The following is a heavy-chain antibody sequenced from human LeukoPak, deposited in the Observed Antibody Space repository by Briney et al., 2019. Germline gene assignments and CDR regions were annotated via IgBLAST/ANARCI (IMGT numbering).Heavy chain of an antibody. J-gene: IGHJ6*02. D-gene: IGHD3-10*01. V-gene: IGHV1-18*01. CDR2: ISAYNGNT. Sequence: ASVKVSCKASGYTFTSYGISWVRQAPGQGLEWMGWISAYNGNTNYAQKLQGRVTMTTDTSTSTAYMELRSLRSDDTAVYYCATKTYYYGSGNPRSGMDVWGQGTTVTVSS. CDR3: ATKTYYYGSGNPRSGMDV. CDR1: GYTFTSYG.